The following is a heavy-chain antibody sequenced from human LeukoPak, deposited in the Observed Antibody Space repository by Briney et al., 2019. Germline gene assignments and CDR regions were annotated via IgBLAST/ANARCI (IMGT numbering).Heavy chain of an antibody. Sequence: PGGSLRLSCAASGFAFNTYAMHWVRQAPGKGLEWVAVISYDGSNKYYADSVKGRFTISRDNSKNTLYLQMNSLRAEDTAVYYCARAREFDYWGQGTLVTVSS. CDR2: ISYDGSNK. V-gene: IGHV3-30*19. CDR1: GFAFNTYA. CDR3: ARAREFDY. J-gene: IGHJ4*02.